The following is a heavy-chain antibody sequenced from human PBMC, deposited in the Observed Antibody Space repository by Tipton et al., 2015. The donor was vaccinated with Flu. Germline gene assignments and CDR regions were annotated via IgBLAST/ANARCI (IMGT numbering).Heavy chain of an antibody. CDR3: VRGIYSSEGR. CDR1: GFTFSSYW. Sequence: SLRLSCAASGFTFSSYWMHWVRQAPGKGLEWVANIKQDGSEKYYVDSVKGRFTISRDNARNSVYLQMNSLRAEDTAVYYCVRGIYSSEGRWGQGTLVTVSS. J-gene: IGHJ4*02. CDR2: IKQDGSEK. V-gene: IGHV3-7*01. D-gene: IGHD6-25*01.